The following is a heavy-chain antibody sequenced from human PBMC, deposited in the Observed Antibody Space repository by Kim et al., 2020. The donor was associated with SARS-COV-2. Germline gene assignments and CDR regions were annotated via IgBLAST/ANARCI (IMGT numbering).Heavy chain of an antibody. D-gene: IGHD2-15*01. J-gene: IGHJ4*02. CDR3: ARDRRYCSGGACYSLYDY. Sequence: GRFTISRDNAKNSLYRQMNSLRAEDTAVYYCARDRRYCSGGACYSLYDYWSQGALVTVSS. V-gene: IGHV3-11*06.